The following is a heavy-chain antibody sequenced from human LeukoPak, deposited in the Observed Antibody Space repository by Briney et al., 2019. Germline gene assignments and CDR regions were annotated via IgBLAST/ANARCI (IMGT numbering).Heavy chain of an antibody. J-gene: IGHJ2*01. Sequence: GGSLRLSCAASGFTFSSYWMHWVRQAPGKGLVWVSRINSDGSSTSYADSVKGRFTISRDNAKNTLYLQMNSLRAEDTAVYYCARSGYSYGGGYWYFDLWGRGTLVTVSS. V-gene: IGHV3-74*01. CDR1: GFTFSSYW. CDR2: INSDGSST. CDR3: ARSGYSYGGGYWYFDL. D-gene: IGHD5-18*01.